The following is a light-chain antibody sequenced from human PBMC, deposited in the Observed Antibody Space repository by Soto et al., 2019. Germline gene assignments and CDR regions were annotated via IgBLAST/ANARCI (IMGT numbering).Light chain of an antibody. J-gene: IGKJ1*01. Sequence: DIQMTQSPSTLSASVGDRVTITCRARQSISSWLAWYQQKPGKAPKLLIYDASSLESGVPSRFSGGGSGTEFTLTISSLQPDDVATYYCHQYNSYPWTFCQGTKVEIK. V-gene: IGKV1-5*01. CDR2: DAS. CDR3: HQYNSYPWT. CDR1: QSISSW.